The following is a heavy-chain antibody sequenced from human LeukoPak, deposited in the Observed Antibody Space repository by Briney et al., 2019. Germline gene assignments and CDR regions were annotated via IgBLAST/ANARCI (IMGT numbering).Heavy chain of an antibody. J-gene: IGHJ4*02. D-gene: IGHD3-22*01. CDR1: GFTVTSNY. V-gene: IGHV3-53*01. CDR2: LYSGGAT. CDR3: AKGAIGGQPEPFDY. Sequence: GGSLRLSCAASGFTVTSNYMSWVRQAPGKGLEWVSVLYSGGATHYADSVKGRFTISRDNSKNTLYLQMNSLRAEDTAVYYCAKGAIGGQPEPFDYWGQGTLVIVSS.